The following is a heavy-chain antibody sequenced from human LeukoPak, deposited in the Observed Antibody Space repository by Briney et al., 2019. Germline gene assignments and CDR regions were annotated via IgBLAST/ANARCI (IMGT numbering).Heavy chain of an antibody. J-gene: IGHJ5*02. D-gene: IGHD6-19*01. CDR3: ARDRTPIAVAGTRGYNWFDP. Sequence: PGGSLRLSCAASGFTFSSYAMSWVRQAPGKGLEWVSAISGSGGSTYYADSVKGRFTISRDNSKNTLYLQMNSLRAEDTAVYYCARDRTPIAVAGTRGYNWFDPWGQGTLVTVSS. CDR1: GFTFSSYA. CDR2: ISGSGGST. V-gene: IGHV3-23*01.